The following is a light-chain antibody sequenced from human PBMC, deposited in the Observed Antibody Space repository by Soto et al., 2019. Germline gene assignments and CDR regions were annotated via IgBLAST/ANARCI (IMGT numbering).Light chain of an antibody. J-gene: IGLJ3*02. Sequence: QSALTQPPSVSGSPGQSVTISCTGSSSDVGGYNRVSWYQQSPGTAPKLMISEVTHRASGSPDRFSGSKSGNTASLTISGLQADDEADYYCSSYRRGRMVVFGGGTKRTVL. CDR3: SSYRRGRMVV. CDR1: SSDVGGYNR. V-gene: IGLV2-18*02. CDR2: EVT.